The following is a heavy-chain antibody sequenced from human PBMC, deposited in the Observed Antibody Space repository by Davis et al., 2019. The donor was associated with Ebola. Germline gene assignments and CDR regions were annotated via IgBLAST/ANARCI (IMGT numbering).Heavy chain of an antibody. D-gene: IGHD3-10*01. CDR3: AIAGGYYGSGSRTRNYYYYGMDV. J-gene: IGHJ6*02. V-gene: IGHV1-69*04. Sequence: SVKVSCKASGGTFSSYAISWVRQAPGQGLEWMGRIIPILGIANYAQKFRGRVTITADKSTSTAYMELSSLRSEDTAVYYCAIAGGYYGSGSRTRNYYYYGMDVWGQGTTVTVSS. CDR2: IIPILGIA. CDR1: GGTFSSYA.